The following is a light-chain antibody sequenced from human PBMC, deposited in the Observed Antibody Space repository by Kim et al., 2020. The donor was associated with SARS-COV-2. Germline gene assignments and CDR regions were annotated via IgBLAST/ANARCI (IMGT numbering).Light chain of an antibody. J-gene: IGKJ1*01. CDR3: QQYGTSPPWT. CDR1: QSISNNY. CDR2: GAS. V-gene: IGKV3-20*01. Sequence: PGERATLSCSASQSISNNYLAWYQQKPDQAPRLLISGASTRATDIPDRFSGSGSGTDFTLTISRLEPEDFAVYYCQQYGTSPPWTFGQGTKVDIK.